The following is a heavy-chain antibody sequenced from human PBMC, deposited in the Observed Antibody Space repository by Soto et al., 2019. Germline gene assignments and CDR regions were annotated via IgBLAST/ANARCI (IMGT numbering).Heavy chain of an antibody. J-gene: IGHJ4*02. V-gene: IGHV1-69*13. CDR3: ARGPVGNRYCDY. D-gene: IGHD1-1*01. Sequence: ASVKVSCKASGGTFSSYAISWVRQAPGQGLEWMGGIIPIFGTANYAQKFQGRVTITADESTSTAYMELSSLRSEDTAVYYCARGPVGNRYCDYWGQGTLVTVSS. CDR1: GGTFSSYA. CDR2: IIPIFGTA.